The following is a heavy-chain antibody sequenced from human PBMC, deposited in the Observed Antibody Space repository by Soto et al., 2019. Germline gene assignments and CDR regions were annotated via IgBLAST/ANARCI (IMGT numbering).Heavy chain of an antibody. V-gene: IGHV1-69*01. CDR1: GGTFSSYA. CDR3: ARRTYYYDSSGYYLYYFDY. Sequence: QVQLVQSGAEVKKPGSSVKVSCKASGGTFSSYAISWVRQAPAQGLEWMGGIIPIFGTANYAQKFQGRVTITADESTSTAYMELSSLRSEDTAVYYCARRTYYYDSSGYYLYYFDYWGQGTLVTVSS. CDR2: IIPIFGTA. D-gene: IGHD3-22*01. J-gene: IGHJ4*02.